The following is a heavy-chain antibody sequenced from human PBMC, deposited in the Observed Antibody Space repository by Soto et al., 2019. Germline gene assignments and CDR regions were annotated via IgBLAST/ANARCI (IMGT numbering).Heavy chain of an antibody. CDR3: ARDIDAMVAATHYFDD. J-gene: IGHJ4*02. Sequence: QVQLVESGGGVVQPGRSLRLSCAASGFTFSSYAMHWVRQAPGKGLEWVAVISYDGSNKYYADSVKGRFTISRDNSKNTLDLQMNSLRAEDTAVYYCARDIDAMVAATHYFDDWGQGTLVTFAS. CDR1: GFTFSSYA. D-gene: IGHD2-15*01. V-gene: IGHV3-30-3*01. CDR2: ISYDGSNK.